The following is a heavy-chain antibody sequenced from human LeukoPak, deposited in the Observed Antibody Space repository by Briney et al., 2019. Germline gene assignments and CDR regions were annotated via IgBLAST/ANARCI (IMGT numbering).Heavy chain of an antibody. Sequence: PSQTLSLTCTVSGGSISSGGYYWSWIRQHPGKGLEWLGYIYYSGSTYYNPSLKSRVTMSEHTSKNQFSLRLSSVTAADTAVYYCASQRGYSYGPDYYFDYWGRGTLVTVSS. D-gene: IGHD5-18*01. V-gene: IGHV4-31*03. CDR1: GGSISSGGYY. CDR3: ASQRGYSYGPDYYFDY. CDR2: IYYSGST. J-gene: IGHJ4*02.